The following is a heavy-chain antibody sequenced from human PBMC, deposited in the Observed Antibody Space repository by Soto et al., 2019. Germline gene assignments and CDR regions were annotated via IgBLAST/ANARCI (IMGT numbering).Heavy chain of an antibody. CDR1: GGSISSGGYY. Sequence: QVQLQESGPGLVKPSQTLSLTCTVSGGSISSGGYYWSWIRQHPGKGLEWIGYIYYSGSTYYNQSLKSRVTISVDTSKNQFSLKLSSVTAADTAVYYCARDLVKDYYCMDVWGQGTTVTVSS. J-gene: IGHJ6*02. CDR3: ARDLVKDYYCMDV. CDR2: IYYSGST. V-gene: IGHV4-31*03.